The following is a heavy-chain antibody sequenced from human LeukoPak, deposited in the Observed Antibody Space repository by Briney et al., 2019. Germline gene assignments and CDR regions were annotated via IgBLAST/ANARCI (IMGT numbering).Heavy chain of an antibody. J-gene: IGHJ6*02. D-gene: IGHD5-18*01. Sequence: ASVKVSCKASGYTFTGYYMHWVRQAPGQGLEWMGWINPNSGSTNYAQKFQGRVTMTRYTSTSTAYMELSRLSSDDPAVYYCTRDRWIQLTGYYYYYGMDVWGQGTTVTVSS. CDR2: INPNSGST. CDR3: TRDRWIQLTGYYYYYGMDV. V-gene: IGHV1-2*02. CDR1: GYTFTGYY.